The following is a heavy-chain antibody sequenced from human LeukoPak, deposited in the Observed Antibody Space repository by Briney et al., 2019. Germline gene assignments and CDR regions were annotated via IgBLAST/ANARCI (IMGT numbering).Heavy chain of an antibody. Sequence: PGGSLRLSCAGSGFSFGIYWMHWVRQAPGKGLVRVSRINGYGSDTSYADFVKGRFTISRDNAKNTVYLQVNSLRAEDTAVFYCTRGGSGTYGEFDYWGQGTLVTVSS. J-gene: IGHJ4*02. V-gene: IGHV3-74*01. CDR2: INGYGSDT. CDR3: TRGGSGTYGEFDY. D-gene: IGHD1-26*01. CDR1: GFSFGIYW.